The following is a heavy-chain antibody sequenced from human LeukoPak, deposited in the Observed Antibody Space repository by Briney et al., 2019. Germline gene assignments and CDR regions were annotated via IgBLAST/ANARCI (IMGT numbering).Heavy chain of an antibody. J-gene: IGHJ4*02. V-gene: IGHV4-39*01. CDR1: GGSISSSSYY. CDR2: IYYRGRT. CDR3: ARLSCTTTSCHFDY. D-gene: IGHD2-2*01. Sequence: NPSETLSLTCTVSGGSISSSSYYWGWIRQSPGRGLEWIGNIYYRGRTDYDPSLKSRVTISVDTSKNQFSLKLNSVTAADTTVYYCARLSCTTTSCHFDYWGQGTLVTASS.